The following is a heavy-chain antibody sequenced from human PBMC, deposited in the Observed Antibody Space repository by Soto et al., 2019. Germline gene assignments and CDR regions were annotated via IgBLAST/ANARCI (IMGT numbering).Heavy chain of an antibody. J-gene: IGHJ4*02. Sequence: SETLSVTCTVSGASISSGYWSWSRQSPGKGLEWIGNIYYSGSASYNPSLKSRVTISVDTSKNQVSLKLSSVTAADTAAYICVSGYPWVGFDYWGQGTLVTVSS. CDR1: GASISSGY. CDR2: IYYSGSA. V-gene: IGHV4-39*01. CDR3: VSGYPWVGFDY. D-gene: IGHD5-18*01.